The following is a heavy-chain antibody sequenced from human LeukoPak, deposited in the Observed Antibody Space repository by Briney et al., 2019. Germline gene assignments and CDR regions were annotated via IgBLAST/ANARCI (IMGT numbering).Heavy chain of an antibody. V-gene: IGHV4-59*08. CDR3: ARHKWYYDFWSGYYSPFDP. CDR2: IYYSGST. J-gene: IGHJ5*02. CDR1: GASISSYY. D-gene: IGHD3-3*01. Sequence: SETLSLTCTVSGASISSYYWNWIRQPPGKGLEWIGYIYYSGSTNYSPPLKSRVTISVDTSKNQFSLKLSSVTAADTAVCYCARHKWYYDFWSGYYSPFDPWGQGTLVTVSS.